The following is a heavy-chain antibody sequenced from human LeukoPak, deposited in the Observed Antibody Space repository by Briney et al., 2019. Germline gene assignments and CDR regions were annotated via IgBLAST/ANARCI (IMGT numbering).Heavy chain of an antibody. D-gene: IGHD3-10*01. CDR1: GGTFSSYA. CDR2: IIPIFGTA. J-gene: IGHJ4*02. Sequence: ASVKVSCKASGGTFSSYAISWVRQAPGQGLEWMGRIIPIFGTANYAQKFQGRVTITTDESTSTAYMELSSLRSEDTAVYYGARSGVLLWFGAQEKATFDYWGQGTLVTVSS. CDR3: ARSGVLLWFGAQEKATFDY. V-gene: IGHV1-69*05.